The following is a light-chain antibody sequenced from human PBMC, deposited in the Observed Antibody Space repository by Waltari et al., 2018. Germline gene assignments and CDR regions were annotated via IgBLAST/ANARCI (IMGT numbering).Light chain of an antibody. CDR3: NSYTTSNTYV. CDR2: DVT. Sequence: QSALTQPASMSGSPGQSITISCTGTNRDIGAFYYVSWYQQHPGKPPRLIIYDVTNRPSGMSNRFSGSQSGNTASLTISGLQAEDEADYYCNSYTTSNTYVFGGGTKVTVL. V-gene: IGLV2-14*03. J-gene: IGLJ1*01. CDR1: NRDIGAFYY.